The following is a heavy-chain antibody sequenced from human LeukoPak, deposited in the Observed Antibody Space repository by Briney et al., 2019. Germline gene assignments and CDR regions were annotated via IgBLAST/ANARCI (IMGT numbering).Heavy chain of an antibody. J-gene: IGHJ4*02. D-gene: IGHD3-10*01. CDR1: GFTFSSYW. Sequence: PGGSLRLSCAASGFTFSSYWMSWVRQAPGKGLEWVANIKQDGSEKYYVDSVKGRFTISRDNAKNSLYLQMNSLRAEDTAVYYCARGKSMVRGVHFDYWGQGTLVTVSS. V-gene: IGHV3-7*04. CDR3: ARGKSMVRGVHFDY. CDR2: IKQDGSEK.